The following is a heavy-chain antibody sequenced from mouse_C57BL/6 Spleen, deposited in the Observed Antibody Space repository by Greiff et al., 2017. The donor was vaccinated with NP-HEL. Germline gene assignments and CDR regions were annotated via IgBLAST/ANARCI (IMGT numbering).Heavy chain of an antibody. D-gene: IGHD1-1*01. CDR2: INPNNGGT. CDR3: ARWNYGSSLFDY. CDR1: GYTFTDYN. V-gene: IGHV1-18*01. J-gene: IGHJ2*01. Sequence: VQLQQSGPELVKPGASVKIPCKASGYTFTDYNMDWVKQSHGKSLEWIGDINPNNGGTIYNQKFKGKATLTVDKSSSTAYMELRSLTSEDTAVYYCARWNYGSSLFDYWGQGTTLTVSS.